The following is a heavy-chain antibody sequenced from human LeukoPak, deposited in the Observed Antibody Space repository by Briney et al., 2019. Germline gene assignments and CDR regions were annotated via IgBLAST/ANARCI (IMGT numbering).Heavy chain of an antibody. D-gene: IGHD3-10*01. CDR3: AKDPFTMVRGVPDY. J-gene: IGHJ4*02. CDR2: ITDDGSDA. V-gene: IGHV3-30-3*01. CDR1: GFTFSSYT. Sequence: GGSLRLSCAASGFTFSSYTMHWVRQAPGKGLEWVAAITDDGSDAYYSDSAKGRFTISRDNSKNTLYLQMNSLRAEDTAVYYCAKDPFTMVRGVPDYWGQGTLVTVSS.